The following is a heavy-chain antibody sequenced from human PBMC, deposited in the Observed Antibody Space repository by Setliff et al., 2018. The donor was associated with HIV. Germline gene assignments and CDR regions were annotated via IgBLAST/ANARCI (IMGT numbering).Heavy chain of an antibody. Sequence: ASVKVSCKASGYTFTTYAMIWVRQAPGQSLEWMGWSNTGNGNTKYSQKFQGRVTITRDTSATTAYMELSSLRSEDTAVYYCARGTRVGANDAFDIWGQGTMVTVSS. CDR2: SNTGNGNT. CDR3: ARGTRVGANDAFDI. V-gene: IGHV1-3*04. CDR1: GYTFTTYA. J-gene: IGHJ3*02. D-gene: IGHD1-26*01.